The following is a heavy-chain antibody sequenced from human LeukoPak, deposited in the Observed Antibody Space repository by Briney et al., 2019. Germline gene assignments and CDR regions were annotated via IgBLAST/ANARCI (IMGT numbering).Heavy chain of an antibody. V-gene: IGHV3-74*01. D-gene: IGHD6-13*01. CDR2: INSDGRST. CDR3: ARDKIAATGLYYFDY. J-gene: IGHJ4*02. CDR1: GFTFSRYW. Sequence: GGSLRLSCAASGFTFSRYWMHWVRQAPGKGLVWVSRINSDGRSTSYADSVKGRFTISRDNAKNTLYLQMNNLRDDDTAVYYCARDKIAATGLYYFDYWGQGTLVTVSS.